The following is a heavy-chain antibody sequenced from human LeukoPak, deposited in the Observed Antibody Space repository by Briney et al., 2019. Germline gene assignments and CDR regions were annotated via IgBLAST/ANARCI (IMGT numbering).Heavy chain of an antibody. Sequence: SETLSLTCSVNGVSFSGYYWSWIRQSPGKGLEWMWEINHSGGGNYNSSLESRVTISVDTSKNPFYLHLRSVTAADTAVYYCARGFKWIQLWLRLCWFDPWGQGTLVTVSS. V-gene: IGHV4-34*01. CDR2: INHSGGG. CDR1: GVSFSGYY. D-gene: IGHD5-18*01. J-gene: IGHJ5*02. CDR3: ARGFKWIQLWLRLCWFDP.